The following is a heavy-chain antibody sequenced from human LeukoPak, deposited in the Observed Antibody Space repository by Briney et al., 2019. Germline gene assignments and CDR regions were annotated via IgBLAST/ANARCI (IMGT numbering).Heavy chain of an antibody. Sequence: RGSLRLSCAASGFTFSNYWMSWVRQAPGRGLECVASIKQDGSEKHYVDSVKGRFSISRDNAQTSLYLQMDSLRAEDTAMYYCARGRGLDYWGQGTLVTVSS. CDR1: GFTFSNYW. J-gene: IGHJ4*02. CDR2: IKQDGSEK. CDR3: ARGRGLDY. V-gene: IGHV3-7*01. D-gene: IGHD3-10*01.